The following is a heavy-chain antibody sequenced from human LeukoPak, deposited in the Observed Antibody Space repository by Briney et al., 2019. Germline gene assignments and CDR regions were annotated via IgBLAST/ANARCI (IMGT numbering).Heavy chain of an antibody. Sequence: PGGSLRLSCAASGFTFSGYAMYWVRQAPGKGLEWMAVIWFDESKAYYADSVKGRFTISRDNSKNTLFLQMNSLRVEDTAVYYCAKDLISGNNRSLPDHWGQGTLVTVSS. J-gene: IGHJ5*02. CDR2: IWFDESKA. V-gene: IGHV3-33*06. D-gene: IGHD1-26*01. CDR3: AKDLISGNNRSLPDH. CDR1: GFTFSGYA.